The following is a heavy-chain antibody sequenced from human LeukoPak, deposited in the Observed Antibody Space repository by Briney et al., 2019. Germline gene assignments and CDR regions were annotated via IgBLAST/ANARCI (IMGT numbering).Heavy chain of an antibody. V-gene: IGHV3-30*02. Sequence: GGSLRLSCAASGFKFSDYGFHWVRQAPGKGLDWETFIQNDGSNKYYADSVRGRFTISRDNSRNTLFLQMKSLTAEDAARYYCVKDGIAVAEPDFWGQGVLVIVSS. CDR3: VKDGIAVAEPDF. D-gene: IGHD6-19*01. CDR1: GFKFSDYG. CDR2: IQNDGSNK. J-gene: IGHJ4*02.